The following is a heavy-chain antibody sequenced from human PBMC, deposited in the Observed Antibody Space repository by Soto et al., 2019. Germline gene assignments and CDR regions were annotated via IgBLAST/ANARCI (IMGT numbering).Heavy chain of an antibody. Sequence: QVQLQESGPGLVKPSETLSLTCTVSGCSISSYYWSWIRQPPGKGLQCIVYIYYSGSTNYNPSLRSRPTISVDTSKNQFSLKLSSVTAADTAVYYCARGPPSSGGCSGGSCYMNDSWGQGTLVTVSS. V-gene: IGHV4-59*01. CDR3: ARGPPSSGGCSGGSCYMNDS. CDR2: IYYSGST. D-gene: IGHD2-15*01. CDR1: GCSISSYY. J-gene: IGHJ4*02.